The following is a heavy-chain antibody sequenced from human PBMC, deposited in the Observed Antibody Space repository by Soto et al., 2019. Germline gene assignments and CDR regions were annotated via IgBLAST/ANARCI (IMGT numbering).Heavy chain of an antibody. CDR3: ARAPGSSSSLLGL. V-gene: IGHV4-61*02. Sequence: SETLSLTCTVSGGSINSSSYYWSWIRQPAGKGLEWIGRIYTSGSTNYNPSLKSRVTMSVDTSKNQFSLKLSSVTAADTAAYYCARAPGSSSSLLGLWGQGTLVTVSS. CDR2: IYTSGST. CDR1: GGSINSSSYY. D-gene: IGHD6-6*01. J-gene: IGHJ4*02.